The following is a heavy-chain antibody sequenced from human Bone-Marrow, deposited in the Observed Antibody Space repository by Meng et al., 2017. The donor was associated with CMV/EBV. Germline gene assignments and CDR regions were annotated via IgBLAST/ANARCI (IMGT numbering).Heavy chain of an antibody. CDR3: ARGWAPLPYYYYGMDV. Sequence: GESLKISCVASGFTFSSYEMNWVRQAPGKGLEWVSYISSSGSTIYYADSVKGRFTISRDNAKNSLYLQMNSLRAEDTAVYYCARGWAPLPYYYYGMDVWGQGTTVTVSS. J-gene: IGHJ6*02. D-gene: IGHD6-13*01. CDR2: ISSSGSTI. V-gene: IGHV3-48*03. CDR1: GFTFSSYE.